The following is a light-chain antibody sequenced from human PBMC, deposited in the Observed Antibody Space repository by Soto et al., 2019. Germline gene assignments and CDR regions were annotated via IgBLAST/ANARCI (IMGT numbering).Light chain of an antibody. CDR2: AAS. CDR1: QRVSSH. Sequence: ETVMTQSPVTLSVSPGVTATLSCRASQRVSSHLAWYQQKPVQAPRLLIYAASTGATGIPVSLSGSGSETEFSLTIRSLQSEDFALYYCQKYDSAPQTIGKRTKVDIK. J-gene: IGKJ1*01. CDR3: QKYDSAPQT. V-gene: IGKV3-15*01.